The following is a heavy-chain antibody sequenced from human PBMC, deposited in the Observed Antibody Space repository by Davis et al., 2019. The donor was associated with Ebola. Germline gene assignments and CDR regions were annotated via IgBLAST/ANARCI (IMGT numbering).Heavy chain of an antibody. CDR3: AREHPRISYYGMDV. CDR2: ISSSGIYI. CDR1: GFTFSHYY. Sequence: GGSLRLSCAASGFTFSHYYMTWIRQAPGKGLEWVSTISSSGIYISYSDSVKGRFTISRDNAKNSLYLQMNSLRAEDTAVYYCAREHPRISYYGMDVWGQGTTVTVSS. D-gene: IGHD5-12*01. J-gene: IGHJ6*02. V-gene: IGHV3-11*04.